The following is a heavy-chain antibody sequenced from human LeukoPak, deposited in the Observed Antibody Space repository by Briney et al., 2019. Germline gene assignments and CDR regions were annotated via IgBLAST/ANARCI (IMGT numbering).Heavy chain of an antibody. Sequence: ASVKVSCKASGYTFTSYAMHWVRQAPGQRLEWMGWINAGNGNTKYSQKFQGRVTITRDTSASTAYMELSSLRSEDTAVYYCARDEEGGYWPFDLWGRGTLVTVSS. V-gene: IGHV1-3*01. J-gene: IGHJ2*01. CDR1: GYTFTSYA. CDR3: ARDEEGGYWPFDL. CDR2: INAGNGNT.